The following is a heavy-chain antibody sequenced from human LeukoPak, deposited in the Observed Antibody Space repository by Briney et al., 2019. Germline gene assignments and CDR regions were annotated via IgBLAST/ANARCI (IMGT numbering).Heavy chain of an antibody. CDR3: ARGPETTVVRDYYYYGMDV. Sequence: ASVKVPCKASGYTFTSYDINWVRQATGQGLEWMGWMNPNSGNTGYAQKFQGRVTMTRNTSISTAYMELSSLRSEDTAVYYCARGPETTVVRDYYYYGMDVWGQGTTVTVSS. CDR2: MNPNSGNT. J-gene: IGHJ6*02. D-gene: IGHD4-23*01. V-gene: IGHV1-8*01. CDR1: GYTFTSYD.